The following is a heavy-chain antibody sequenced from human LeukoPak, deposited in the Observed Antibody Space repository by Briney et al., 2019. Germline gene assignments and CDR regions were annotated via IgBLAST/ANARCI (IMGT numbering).Heavy chain of an antibody. V-gene: IGHV4-59*01. CDR2: IYYSGST. CDR1: GGSISSYY. Sequence: SETLSLTCTVSGGSISSYYWSWIRQPPGKGLEWIGYIYYSGSTNYNPSLKSRVTISVDTSKNQFSLKLSSVTAADTAVYYCARGGSAAAGSSPYYFDYWGQGTLVTVSS. J-gene: IGHJ4*02. D-gene: IGHD6-13*01. CDR3: ARGGSAAAGSSPYYFDY.